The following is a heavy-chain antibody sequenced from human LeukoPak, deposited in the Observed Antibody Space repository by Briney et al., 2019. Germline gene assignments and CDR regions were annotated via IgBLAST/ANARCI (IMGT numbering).Heavy chain of an antibody. V-gene: IGHV4-30-4*01. Sequence: SETLSLTCTVSGGSISSGDYYWSWIRQPPGKGLEWIGYIYYSGSTYYNPSLKSRVTISVDTSKNQFSLKLSSVTAADTAVYYCAREDCEKGCDYWGQGTLVTVSS. CDR3: AREDCEKGCDY. J-gene: IGHJ4*02. CDR2: IYYSGST. D-gene: IGHD2-21*01. CDR1: GGSISSGDYY.